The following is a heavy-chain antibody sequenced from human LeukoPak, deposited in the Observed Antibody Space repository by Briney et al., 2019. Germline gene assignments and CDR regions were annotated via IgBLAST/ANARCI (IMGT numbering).Heavy chain of an antibody. CDR3: ARPQGSIAARGSSFDY. J-gene: IGHJ4*02. CDR2: IISILGIA. CDR1: GGTFSSYA. D-gene: IGHD6-6*01. V-gene: IGHV1-69*04. Sequence: GASVKVSCKASGGTFSSYAISWVRQAPGQGLEWMGRIISILGIANYAQKFQGRVTITADKSTSTAYMELSSLRSEDTAVYYCARPQGSIAARGSSFDYWGQGTLVTVSS.